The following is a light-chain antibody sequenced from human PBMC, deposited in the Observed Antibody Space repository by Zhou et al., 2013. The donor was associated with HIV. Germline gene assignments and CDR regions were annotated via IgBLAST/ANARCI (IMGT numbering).Light chain of an antibody. CDR2: GAS. J-gene: IGKJ3*01. Sequence: VLTQSPGTLSLSPGERATLSCGASQSLSSTYLAWYQQKPGQTPRLLIYGASSRATGIPDRFSGSGSGTDFTLTISRLEPEDFAVYYCQQYGRAPFTFGPGTKVDIK. CDR3: QQYGRAPFT. V-gene: IGKV3-20*01. CDR1: QSLSSTY.